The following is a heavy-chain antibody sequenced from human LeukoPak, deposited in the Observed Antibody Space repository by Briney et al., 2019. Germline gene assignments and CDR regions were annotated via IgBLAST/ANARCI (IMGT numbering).Heavy chain of an antibody. CDR2: IDHDGDA. J-gene: IGHJ6*02. Sequence: SETLSLTCAIHGVPFSNYCWSWIRQSPGGGLKWIVDIDHDGDATHNPSLRSRIGTAIDTSKNQFSLRPNSVTAADTAVYYCARAEKVERATLTFNWVRPERRYYSGLDVWGQGSAVIVSS. V-gene: IGHV4-34*01. CDR3: ARAEKVERATLTFNWVRPERRYYSGLDV. D-gene: IGHD1-14*01. CDR1: GVPFSNYC.